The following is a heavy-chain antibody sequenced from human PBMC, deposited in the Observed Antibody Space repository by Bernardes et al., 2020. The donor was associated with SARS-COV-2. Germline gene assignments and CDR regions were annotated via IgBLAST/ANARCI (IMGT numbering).Heavy chain of an antibody. CDR3: ARVTGDYDVCDY. CDR1: GFTFSNYW. CDR2: IRHDGRAA. Sequence: GGSLRLSCAATGFTFSNYWMSWVRQAPGKGLEWVANIRHDGRAAFYADSLRGRFTISRDNAKNSLYLQMDSLRAEDTAVYYCARVTGDYDVCDYWGQGTHVTVSS. D-gene: IGHD4-17*01. V-gene: IGHV3-7*01. J-gene: IGHJ4*02.